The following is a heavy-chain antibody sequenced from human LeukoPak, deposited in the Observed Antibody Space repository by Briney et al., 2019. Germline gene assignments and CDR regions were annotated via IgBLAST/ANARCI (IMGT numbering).Heavy chain of an antibody. CDR2: IYPGDSET. Sequence: GESLKISCKGSGYRFSSYWIGWVRQMPGRGLEWMGIIYPGDSETRYSPSFQGQVTISADKSISTAYLQWSSLKASDTAMYYCVRALGYCSSGSCYYYDYWGQGTLVTVSS. CDR3: VRALGYCSSGSCYYYDY. CDR1: GYRFSSYW. V-gene: IGHV5-51*01. D-gene: IGHD2-15*01. J-gene: IGHJ4*02.